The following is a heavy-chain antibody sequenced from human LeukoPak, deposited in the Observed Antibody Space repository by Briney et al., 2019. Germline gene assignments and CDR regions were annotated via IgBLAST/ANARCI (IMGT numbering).Heavy chain of an antibody. CDR1: GGTFSSYA. CDR3: ARVREGQWLRSKAYYYGMDV. CDR2: IIPIFGTA. Sequence: GASVKVSCKASGGTFSSYAIGWVRQAPGQGLEWMGGIIPIFGTANYAQKFQGRVTITADESTSTAYMELSSLRSEDTAVYYCARVREGQWLRSKAYYYGMDVWGKGTTVTVSS. J-gene: IGHJ6*04. V-gene: IGHV1-69*13. D-gene: IGHD5-12*01.